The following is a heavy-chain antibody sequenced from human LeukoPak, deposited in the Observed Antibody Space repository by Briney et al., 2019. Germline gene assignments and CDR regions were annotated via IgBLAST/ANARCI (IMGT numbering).Heavy chain of an antibody. CDR1: GGSISGSGYY. J-gene: IGHJ5*02. CDR2: IYHTGST. Sequence: PSQTLSLTCTVSGGSISGSGYYWSWIRQPPGKGLEWIGYIYHTGSTYYNPSLASRVTISVDRSKNQFSLRLTSVTAADTAVFYCARGGVGQTTNWFDPWGQGALVTVSS. V-gene: IGHV4-30-2*01. D-gene: IGHD1-26*01. CDR3: ARGGVGQTTNWFDP.